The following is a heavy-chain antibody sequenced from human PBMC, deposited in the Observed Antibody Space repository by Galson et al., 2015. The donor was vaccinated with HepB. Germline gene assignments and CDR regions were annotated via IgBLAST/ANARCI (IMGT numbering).Heavy chain of an antibody. CDR3: AREDGITNVDY. CDR1: RYTFSNYG. D-gene: IGHD1-20*01. CDR2: INAGSGNT. J-gene: IGHJ4*02. Sequence: SVKVSCKASRYTFSNYGISWVRQAPGQRLEWMGWINAGSGNTRYSQKFQGRVTITRDTSASTAYMELSSLRSEDTAVFYCAREDGITNVDYWGQGTLVTVSS. V-gene: IGHV1-3*01.